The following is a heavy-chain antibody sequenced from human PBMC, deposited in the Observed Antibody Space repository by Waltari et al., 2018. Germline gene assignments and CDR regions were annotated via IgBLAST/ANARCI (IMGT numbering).Heavy chain of an antibody. J-gene: IGHJ4*02. D-gene: IGHD6-13*01. V-gene: IGHV4-4*07. CDR1: GASIISYY. CDR3: ARDRGIAAAGSFDD. Sequence: QVQLQESGPGLVKPSETLSLTFTVSGASIISYYWTWIRQPAGKGVGWIGRSETSGSTNYSPSLKSRVTMSVETAKKQFTLQLSYVTAEDTAVYYCARDRGIAAAGSFDDWGQGSLVTVSS. CDR2: SETSGST.